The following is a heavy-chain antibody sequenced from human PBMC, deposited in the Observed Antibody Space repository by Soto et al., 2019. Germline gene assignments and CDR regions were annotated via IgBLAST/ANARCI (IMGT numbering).Heavy chain of an antibody. D-gene: IGHD3-22*01. CDR3: TRHYYESSGYYVY. V-gene: IGHV3-49*04. CDR1: GFNFANYA. J-gene: IGHJ4*02. Sequence: EGRLVESGGGLAESGRSLRLSCTGSGFNFANYALTWVRQAPGKGLEWVGFIRGETNGGTADYAASLKGRITISRDDSKSIAYLEINSLQTEDTAVYYCTRHYYESSGYYVYWGQGTLVTVSS. CDR2: IRGETNGGTA.